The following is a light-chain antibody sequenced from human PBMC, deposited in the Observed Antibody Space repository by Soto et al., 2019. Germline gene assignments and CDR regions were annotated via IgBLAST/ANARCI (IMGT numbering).Light chain of an antibody. V-gene: IGKV3-15*01. J-gene: IGKJ4*02. Sequence: VVTPSRRSLSLSHEDRATLSCRASQSVTSNFAWYQQKPGQAPRLLIYDASTRATGIPARFSGSGSGTEFTLTISILQSEDFAVHYCQQFTTWPPCTFAGGGKVDIK. CDR1: QSVTSN. CDR2: DAS. CDR3: QQFTTWPPCT.